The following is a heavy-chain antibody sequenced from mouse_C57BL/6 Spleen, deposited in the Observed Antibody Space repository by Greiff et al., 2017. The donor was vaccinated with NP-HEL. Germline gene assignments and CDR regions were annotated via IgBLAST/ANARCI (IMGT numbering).Heavy chain of an antibody. CDR1: GFTFSSYG. V-gene: IGHV5-6*01. D-gene: IGHD2-1*01. Sequence: EVQVVESGGDLVKPGGSLKLSCAASGFTFSSYGMSWVRQTPDKRLEWVATISSGGSYTYYPDSVKGRFTISRDNANNTLYLQMCSLKSEDTAMYYCAREEGNPFFDYWGQGTTLTVSS. CDR3: AREEGNPFFDY. J-gene: IGHJ2*01. CDR2: ISSGGSYT.